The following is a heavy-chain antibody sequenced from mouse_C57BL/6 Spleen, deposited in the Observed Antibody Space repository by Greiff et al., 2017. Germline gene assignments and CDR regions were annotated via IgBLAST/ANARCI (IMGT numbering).Heavy chain of an antibody. J-gene: IGHJ2*01. D-gene: IGHD3-2*02. CDR2: IDPETGGT. Sequence: QVQLKQSGAELVRPGASVTLSCKASGYTFTDYEMHWVKQTPVHGLEWIGAIDPETGGTAYNQKFKGKAILTADKSSSTAYMELRSLTSEDSAVCYCTRWGASGHFDYWGQGTTLTVSS. CDR1: GYTFTDYE. V-gene: IGHV1-15*01. CDR3: TRWGASGHFDY.